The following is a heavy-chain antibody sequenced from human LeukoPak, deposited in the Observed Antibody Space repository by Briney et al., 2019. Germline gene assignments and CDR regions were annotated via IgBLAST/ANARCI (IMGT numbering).Heavy chain of an antibody. CDR1: GFTFSSYW. J-gene: IGHJ6*03. V-gene: IGHV3-74*01. Sequence: GGSLRLSYAASGFTFSSYWMHWVRQAPGKGLVWVSRINSDGSSTSYADSVKGRFTISRDNAKNTLYLQMNSLRAEDTAVYYCAREEAYYYYYMDVWGKGTTVTVSS. CDR3: AREEAYYYYYMDV. CDR2: INSDGSST.